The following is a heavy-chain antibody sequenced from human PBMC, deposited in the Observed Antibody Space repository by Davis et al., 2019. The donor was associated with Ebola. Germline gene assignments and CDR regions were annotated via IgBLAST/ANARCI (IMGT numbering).Heavy chain of an antibody. CDR3: ARLPAQIPHNWFDP. CDR1: GGSISSYY. J-gene: IGHJ5*02. D-gene: IGHD2-2*01. CDR2: IYYSGST. Sequence: PSETLSLTCTVSGGSISSYYWSWIRQPPGKGLEWIGYIYYSGSTNYHPTLKSRVTISVDTSKNQFSLKLSSVTAADTALYDCARLPAQIPHNWFDPWGQGTLVTVSS. V-gene: IGHV4-59*01.